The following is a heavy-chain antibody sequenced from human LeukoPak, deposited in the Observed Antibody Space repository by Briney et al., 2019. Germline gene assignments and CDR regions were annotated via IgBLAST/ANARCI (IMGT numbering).Heavy chain of an antibody. Sequence: PSETLSLTCTVSGGXLRSSNYYWGWIRQPPGKGLDWIGYIYYSGNTNYNPSLKSRVTISLDTSKNQFSLKLTSVTAADTAMYYCARRTAKTPNYFDYWGQGALVTVSA. CDR3: ARRTAKTPNYFDY. V-gene: IGHV4-61*05. J-gene: IGHJ4*02. D-gene: IGHD1-1*01. CDR1: GGXLRSSNYY. CDR2: IYYSGNT.